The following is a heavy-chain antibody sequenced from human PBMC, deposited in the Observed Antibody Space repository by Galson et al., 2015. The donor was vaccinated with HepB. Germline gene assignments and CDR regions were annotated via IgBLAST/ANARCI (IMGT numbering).Heavy chain of an antibody. D-gene: IGHD4-11*01. J-gene: IGHJ4*02. CDR1: GFTFSSYA. V-gene: IGHV3-30*04. CDR3: ARDPEKLRLDY. Sequence: SLRLSCAASGFTFSSYAMHWVRQAPGKGLEWVAVISYDGSNKYYADSVKGRFTISRDNTKNTLYLQMNSLRAEDTAVYYCARDPEKLRLDYWGQGTLVTVSS. CDR2: ISYDGSNK.